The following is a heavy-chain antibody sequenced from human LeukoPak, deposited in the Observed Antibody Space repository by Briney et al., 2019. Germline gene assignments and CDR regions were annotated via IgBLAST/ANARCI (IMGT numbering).Heavy chain of an antibody. Sequence: PSETLSLTCTVSGGSISGSSYYWGWIRQPPGKGLEWIGSIYYSGSTYYNPSLKSRVTISVDTSKNQFSLKLNSVTATDTAVYYCASSNNYVWFDPWGQGALVTVSS. CDR1: GGSISGSSYY. V-gene: IGHV4-39*01. CDR3: ASSNNYVWFDP. CDR2: IYYSGST. D-gene: IGHD4-11*01. J-gene: IGHJ5*02.